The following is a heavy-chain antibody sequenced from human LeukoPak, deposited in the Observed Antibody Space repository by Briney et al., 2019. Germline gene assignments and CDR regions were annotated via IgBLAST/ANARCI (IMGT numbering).Heavy chain of an antibody. CDR2: ISAYNGNT. CDR1: GYTFTGYG. Sequence: ASVKVSCKASGYTFTGYGISWVRQAPGQGLEWMGWISAYNGNTNYAQKLQGRVTMTTDTSTSTAYMEPRSLRSDDTAVYYCARAVYNEWKTSRPGGVYYYYYRMDVWGQGTTVTVSS. CDR3: ARAVYNEWKTSRPGGVYYYYYRMDV. V-gene: IGHV1-18*01. D-gene: IGHD2-8*02. J-gene: IGHJ6*02.